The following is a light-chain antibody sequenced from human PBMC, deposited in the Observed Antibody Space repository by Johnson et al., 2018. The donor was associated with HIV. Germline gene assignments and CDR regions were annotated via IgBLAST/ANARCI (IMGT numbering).Light chain of an antibody. J-gene: IGLJ1*01. CDR1: SSNIGNNY. CDR2: ENN. V-gene: IGLV1-51*02. CDR3: GTWDYSLSGYV. Sequence: QSILTQPPSVSAAPGQKVTISCSGSSSNIGNNYVSWYQQLPGTAPKLLIYENNKRPSGIPDRFSGSKSGTSATLGITGLQTGDEADYYCGTWDYSLSGYVFGSGPKATVL.